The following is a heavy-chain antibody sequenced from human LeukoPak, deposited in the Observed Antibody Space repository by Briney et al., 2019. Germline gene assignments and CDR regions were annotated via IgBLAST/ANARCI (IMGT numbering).Heavy chain of an antibody. CDR2: IYYSGST. CDR3: AGAHCGGDCYSGRAFDM. CDR1: GGSISSSSYY. V-gene: IGHV4-39*07. Sequence: SETLSLTCTVSGGSISSSSYYWGWIRQPPGKGLEWIGSIYYSGSTYYKPSLKSRVTISVDKSKNQFSLKLSSVTAADTAVYYCAGAHCGGDCYSGRAFDMWGQGTMVTVSS. D-gene: IGHD2-21*02. J-gene: IGHJ3*02.